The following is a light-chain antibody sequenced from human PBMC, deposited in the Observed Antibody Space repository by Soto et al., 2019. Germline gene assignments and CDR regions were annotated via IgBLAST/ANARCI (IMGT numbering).Light chain of an antibody. CDR2: EDN. J-gene: IGLJ2*01. V-gene: IGLV6-57*02. Sequence: NFMLTQPHSVSESPGKTVTISCTGSSGSIASNYVQWYQQRPGSAPTTVIYEDNQRPSGVPDRFSGSIDSSSNSASLTIAGLKTEYEADYYCQSYDSSIVVFGGGTKLTVL. CDR3: QSYDSSIVV. CDR1: SGSIASNY.